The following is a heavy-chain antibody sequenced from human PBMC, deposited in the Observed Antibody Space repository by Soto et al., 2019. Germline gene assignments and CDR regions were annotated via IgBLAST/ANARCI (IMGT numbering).Heavy chain of an antibody. CDR1: GYTFTSYD. Sequence: QVPLVQSGAEVKKPGASVKVSCKASGYTFTSYDINWVRQATGQGLEWMGWMNPNSGNTGYAQKFQGRATMTTNTSIRTAYMELSSRRSADTAVFYCARGPGSWYYYYMDVWGKGTTVTVSS. J-gene: IGHJ6*03. V-gene: IGHV1-8*01. D-gene: IGHD6-13*01. CDR3: ARGPGSWYYYYMDV. CDR2: MNPNSGNT.